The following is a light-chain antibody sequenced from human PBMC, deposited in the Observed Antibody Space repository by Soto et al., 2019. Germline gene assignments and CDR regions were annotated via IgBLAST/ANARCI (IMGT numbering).Light chain of an antibody. CDR1: NIGRKS. V-gene: IGLV3-21*02. CDR2: DDS. CDR3: QVWDSSSDVDVV. Sequence: SYELTQSPSVSVAPGQTARITCGGNNIGRKSVHWYQQKPGQAPVLGVYDDSDRPSGSPERFSGSNSGNTATLTISRVEAGDEADYYCQVWDSSSDVDVVFGGGTKLTVL. J-gene: IGLJ2*01.